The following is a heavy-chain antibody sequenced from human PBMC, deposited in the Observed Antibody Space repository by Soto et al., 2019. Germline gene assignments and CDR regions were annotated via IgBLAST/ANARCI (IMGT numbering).Heavy chain of an antibody. J-gene: IGHJ5*02. Sequence: SETLSLTCAVYGGSFSGYYWSWIRQPPGKGLEWIGEINHSGSTNHNPSLKSRVTISVDTSKNQFSLKLSSVTAADTAVYYCARGPIVLMVYARGNWFDPWGQGTLVTVSS. D-gene: IGHD2-8*01. CDR1: GGSFSGYY. V-gene: IGHV4-34*01. CDR3: ARGPIVLMVYARGNWFDP. CDR2: INHSGST.